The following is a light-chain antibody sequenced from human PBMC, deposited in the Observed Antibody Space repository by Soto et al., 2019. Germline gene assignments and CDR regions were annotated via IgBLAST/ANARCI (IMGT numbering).Light chain of an antibody. CDR3: PTWGSGTVV. V-gene: IGLV4-69*01. J-gene: IGLJ2*01. CDR1: SVHSSYA. CDR2: VNSDGSH. Sequence: QLVLTQPPSASASLGASVKLTCTLSSVHSSYAIAWHQQQPEKGPRFLMKVNSDGSHTKGGGIPDRFSGSSSGADRYLTISSLQSEDEADDYCPTWGSGTVVFGGGTKLTVL.